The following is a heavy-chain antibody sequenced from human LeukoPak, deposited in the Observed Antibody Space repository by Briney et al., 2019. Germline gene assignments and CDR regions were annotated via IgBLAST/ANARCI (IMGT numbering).Heavy chain of an antibody. D-gene: IGHD2-2*01. J-gene: IGHJ5*02. Sequence: GGSLRLSCAASGFTFSSYSMNWVRQAPGKGLEWVSYISSSSSTIYYADSVKGRFTISRDNAKNSLYLQMNSLRAEDTAVYYCARVGGSLCSSTSCYSFDPWGQGTLVTVSS. V-gene: IGHV3-48*01. CDR2: ISSSSSTI. CDR3: ARVGGSLCSSTSCYSFDP. CDR1: GFTFSSYS.